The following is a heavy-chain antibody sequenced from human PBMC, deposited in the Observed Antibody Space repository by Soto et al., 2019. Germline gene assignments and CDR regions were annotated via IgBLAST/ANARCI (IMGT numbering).Heavy chain of an antibody. CDR2: INPDGGST. Sequence: ASVKVSCKASGYTFTNYYIDWVRQAPGQGLEWMGIINPDGGSTTYVQKFQGRVTMTRDTSTSTVYMELSSLRSEDTAVYYCARDLSDRKMINNWFDPWGQGTLVTVSS. V-gene: IGHV1-46*01. CDR1: GYTFTNYY. D-gene: IGHD3-16*01. J-gene: IGHJ5*02. CDR3: ARDLSDRKMINNWFDP.